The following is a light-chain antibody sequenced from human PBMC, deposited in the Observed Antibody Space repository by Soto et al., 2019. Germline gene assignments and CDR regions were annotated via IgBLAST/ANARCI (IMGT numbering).Light chain of an antibody. J-gene: IGKJ2*01. CDR3: QQSDSSPYT. CDR1: QSITTF. CDR2: GVS. Sequence: DIQMTQSPSSLSASVGDRVTLTCRAGQSITTFLHWLQYKPGKAPKLLIYGVSNLESGVPSSFSGSGSGTDFTLTISSLQPEDFAPYYCQQSDSSPYTFGRGTKVEI. V-gene: IGKV1-39*01.